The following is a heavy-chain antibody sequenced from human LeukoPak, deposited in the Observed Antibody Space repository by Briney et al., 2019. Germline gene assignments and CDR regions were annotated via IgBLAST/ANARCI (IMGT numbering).Heavy chain of an antibody. CDR1: GGSISSGGYH. D-gene: IGHD6-13*01. Sequence: SETLSLTCNVSGGSISSGGYHWSWIRQHPGKGLEWIGYIFYSGSTYYNPSLKSRVTISVDTSNNQFSLKLRSVTAADTAVYYCAREDRVAAGATSWFDPWGQGTLVTVSS. V-gene: IGHV4-31*03. CDR2: IFYSGST. J-gene: IGHJ5*02. CDR3: AREDRVAAGATSWFDP.